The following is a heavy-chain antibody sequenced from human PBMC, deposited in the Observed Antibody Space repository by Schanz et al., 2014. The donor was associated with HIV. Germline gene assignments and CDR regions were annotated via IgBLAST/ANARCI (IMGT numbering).Heavy chain of an antibody. Sequence: QVQLQQSGAEVKKPGSSVKVSCTASGDGFTTRTISWLRQAPGHALEWMGGIIPIFGAAKNAPKFQGGVTITADESTSTAYMELTGLNPEDTAIYYCARDDVLDSLASWGQGTLVTVSS. CDR1: GDGFTTRT. D-gene: IGHD2-21*01. V-gene: IGHV1-69*13. CDR2: IIPIFGAA. CDR3: ARDDVLDSLAS. J-gene: IGHJ5*02.